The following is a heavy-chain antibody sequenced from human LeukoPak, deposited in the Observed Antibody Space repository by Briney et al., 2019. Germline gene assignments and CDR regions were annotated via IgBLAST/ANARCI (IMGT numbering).Heavy chain of an antibody. J-gene: IGHJ4*02. V-gene: IGHV3-74*01. CDR3: ARLEEGPRQGKRYSSSWYWSASRTPLTDY. D-gene: IGHD6-13*01. CDR2: INSDGSST. Sequence: PGGSLRLSCAASGFTFSSYWMHWVRQAPGKGLVWVSRINSDGSSTSYADSVKGRFTISRDNAKNTLYLQMNSLRAEDTAVYYCARLEEGPRQGKRYSSSWYWSASRTPLTDYWGQGTLVTVSS. CDR1: GFTFSSYW.